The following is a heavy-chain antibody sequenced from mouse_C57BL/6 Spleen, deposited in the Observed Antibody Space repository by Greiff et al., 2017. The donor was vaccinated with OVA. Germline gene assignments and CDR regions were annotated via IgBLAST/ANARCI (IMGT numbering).Heavy chain of an antibody. Sequence: EVQRVESGPELVKPGASVKISCKASGYSFTGYYMNWVKQSPEKSLEWIGEINPSTGGTTYNQKFKAKATLTVDKSSSTAYMQLKSLTSEDSAVYYCATYYSNGFDYWGQGTTLTVSS. D-gene: IGHD2-5*01. CDR3: ATYYSNGFDY. CDR1: GYSFTGYY. V-gene: IGHV1-42*01. CDR2: INPSTGGT. J-gene: IGHJ2*01.